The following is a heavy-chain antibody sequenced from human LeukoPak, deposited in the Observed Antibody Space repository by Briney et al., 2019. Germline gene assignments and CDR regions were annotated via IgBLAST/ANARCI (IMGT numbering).Heavy chain of an antibody. CDR3: AREGDGYNYFDY. D-gene: IGHD5-24*01. Sequence: SVKVSCKASGYTLSDFYLHWVRQAPGQGLEWLGWIIPIFGTANYAQKFQGRVTITTDESTSTAYMELSSLRSEDTAVYYCAREGDGYNYFDYWGQGTLVTVSS. CDR1: GYTLSDFY. J-gene: IGHJ4*02. V-gene: IGHV1-69*05. CDR2: IIPIFGTA.